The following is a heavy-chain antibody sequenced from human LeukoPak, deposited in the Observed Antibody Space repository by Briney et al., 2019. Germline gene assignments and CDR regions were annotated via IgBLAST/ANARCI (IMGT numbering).Heavy chain of an antibody. J-gene: IGHJ4*02. V-gene: IGHV4-59*01. Sequence: SETLSLTCTVSGGSISSYYWSWIRQPPGNGLEWIGYIYYSGSTNYNPSLKSRVTISVDTSKNQFSLKLSSVTAADTAVYYCAREVVAAAGTFDYWGQGTLVTVSS. CDR1: GGSISSYY. CDR2: IYYSGST. D-gene: IGHD6-13*01. CDR3: AREVVAAAGTFDY.